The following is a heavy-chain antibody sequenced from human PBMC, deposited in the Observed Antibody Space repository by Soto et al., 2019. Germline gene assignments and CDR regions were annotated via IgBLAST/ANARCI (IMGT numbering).Heavy chain of an antibody. V-gene: IGHV3-30*18. J-gene: IGHJ4*02. CDR2: ISYDGSNK. CDR3: AKDPHSGDPCCRCYFDY. CDR1: GFTFSSYG. Sequence: PGGSLRLSCAASGFTFSSYGMHWVRQAPGKGLEWVAVISYDGSNKYYADSVKGRFTISRDNSKNTLYLQMNSLRAEDTAVYYCAKDPHSGDPCCRCYFDYWGQGTLVTVSS. D-gene: IGHD6-25*01.